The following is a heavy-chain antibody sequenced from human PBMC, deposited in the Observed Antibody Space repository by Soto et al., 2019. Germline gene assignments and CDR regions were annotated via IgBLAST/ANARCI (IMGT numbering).Heavy chain of an antibody. V-gene: IGHV4-34*01. CDR3: ARDNVVSSPIRYYHYGMAG. Sequence: SEKLSHTYFGSGGSFSAYYWSWIRQPPGKGLEWIGEINHHGSTNYNPSLKSRVTISVDTSKNQFSLKLTSVTAADTAVYYCARDNVVSSPIRYYHYGMAGWGQGTTITVSS. J-gene: IGHJ6*01. CDR1: GGSFSAYY. D-gene: IGHD2-15*01. CDR2: INHHGST.